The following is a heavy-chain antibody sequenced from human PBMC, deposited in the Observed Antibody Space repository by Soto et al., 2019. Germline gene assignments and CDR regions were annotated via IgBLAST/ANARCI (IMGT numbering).Heavy chain of an antibody. D-gene: IGHD3-3*01. J-gene: IGHJ4*02. CDR3: ASDLDFWSGPTFDF. Sequence: ASVKVSCKASGYTFTGYYMHWVRQAPGQGLEWMGWINPNSGGTNYAQKFQGWVTMTRDTSISTAYMELSRLRSDDTAVYYCASDLDFWSGPTFDFWGQGTLVTVSS. CDR1: GYTFTGYY. V-gene: IGHV1-2*04. CDR2: INPNSGGT.